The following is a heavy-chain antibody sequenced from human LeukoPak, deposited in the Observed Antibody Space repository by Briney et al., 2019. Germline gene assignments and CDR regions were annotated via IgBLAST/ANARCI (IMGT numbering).Heavy chain of an antibody. CDR1: GYTFTSYD. J-gene: IGHJ4*02. D-gene: IGHD4-17*01. Sequence: ASVKVSCKASGYTFTSYDINWVRQATGQGLEWMGWMNPNSGNTGYAQKFQGRVTMTRDTSTSTVYMELSSLRSEDTAVYYCAREAYGDSDFDYWGQGTLVTVSS. V-gene: IGHV1-8*01. CDR2: MNPNSGNT. CDR3: AREAYGDSDFDY.